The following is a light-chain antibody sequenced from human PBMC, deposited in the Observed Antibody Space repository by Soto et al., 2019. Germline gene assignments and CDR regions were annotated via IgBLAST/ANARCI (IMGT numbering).Light chain of an antibody. V-gene: IGKV1-39*01. CDR2: AAS. Sequence: DIQMTQSPSSLSASVEDRVIITCRASQSISNHLNWYQQKPGKAPKLLIFAASSLQSGVPSRFSGSRSGPDFTLTISSLQPEDFATYYCQQYHRYSRTFGQGTKVDI. J-gene: IGKJ1*01. CDR3: QQYHRYSRT. CDR1: QSISNH.